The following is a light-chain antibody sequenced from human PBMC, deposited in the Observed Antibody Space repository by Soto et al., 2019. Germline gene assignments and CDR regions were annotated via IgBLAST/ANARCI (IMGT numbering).Light chain of an antibody. CDR3: AAWDDTVSVYV. J-gene: IGLJ1*01. V-gene: IGLV2-8*01. CDR2: EVS. Sequence: QSVLTQPPSASGSPGQSVTISCTGTSSDVGGYNYVSWYQQHPGKAPKLMIYEVSKRPSGVPDRFSGSKSGNTASLTVSGLQAEDEADYYCAAWDDTVSVYVFGSGTKVTVL. CDR1: SSDVGGYNY.